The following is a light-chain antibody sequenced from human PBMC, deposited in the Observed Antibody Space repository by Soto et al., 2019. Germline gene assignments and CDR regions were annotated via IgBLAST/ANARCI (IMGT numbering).Light chain of an antibody. CDR3: QLYGGSPPRGT. V-gene: IGKV3-20*01. CDR2: GAS. CDR1: QSVNDNH. J-gene: IGKJ3*01. Sequence: EVVLTQSPGTLSLSPGARATLSCRASQSVNDNHLAWYQQKGGQAPRLLIYGASTRATGVPERFSGSGFGTAYRLIINRREPEDFALYYCQLYGGSPPRGTFGTGTTVEI.